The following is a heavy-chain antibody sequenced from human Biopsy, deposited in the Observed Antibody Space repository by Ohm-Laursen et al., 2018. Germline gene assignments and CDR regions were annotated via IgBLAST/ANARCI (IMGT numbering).Heavy chain of an antibody. CDR2: VYWDDDK. D-gene: IGHD5-24*01. CDR1: GFSLNTGGVG. V-gene: IGHV2-5*02. J-gene: IGHJ4*02. CDR3: AHSAGSDGFNVDFDY. Sequence: TTQTLTLTCTFSGFSLNTGGVGVGWIRQPPGKALQWLALVYWDDDKRYSPTLKNRLTITKDTSQNQVVLTMTNMEPVDTGTYYCAHSAGSDGFNVDFDYWGQGTLVIVSS.